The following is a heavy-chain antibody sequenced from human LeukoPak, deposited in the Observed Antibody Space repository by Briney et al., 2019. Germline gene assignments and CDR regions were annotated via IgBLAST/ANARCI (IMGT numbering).Heavy chain of an antibody. Sequence: PSETLSLTCAVSGYSISSGYYWGWIRQPPGKTPEWIGSIFHTGSAHYNPSLKSRVTISVGTYTNHFSLRLTSVTAADTAVYYCARDPRWLTPDCTSISCYENYFDPWGQGILVTVSS. J-gene: IGHJ5*02. D-gene: IGHD2-2*01. CDR1: GYSISSGYY. CDR3: ARDPRWLTPDCTSISCYENYFDP. CDR2: IFHTGSA. V-gene: IGHV4-38-2*02.